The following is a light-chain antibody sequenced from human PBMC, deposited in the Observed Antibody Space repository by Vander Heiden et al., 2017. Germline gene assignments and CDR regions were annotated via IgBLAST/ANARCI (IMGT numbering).Light chain of an antibody. CDR2: SNN. Sequence: QSVLTQPPSASGIPGPRVTSSCSGSSSSIGSNTVNWYQQLPGTAPKLLIYSNNQRPSGVPDRFSGSKSGTSASLAISGLQSEDEADYYCAAWDDSLNGYVFGTGTKVTVL. V-gene: IGLV1-44*01. J-gene: IGLJ1*01. CDR1: SSSIGSNT. CDR3: AAWDDSLNGYV.